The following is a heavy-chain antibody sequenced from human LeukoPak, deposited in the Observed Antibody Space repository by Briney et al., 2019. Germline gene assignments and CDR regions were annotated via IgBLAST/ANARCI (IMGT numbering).Heavy chain of an antibody. CDR3: ARGHLPYGDSLDY. V-gene: IGHV4-30-4*01. CDR2: IYYSGST. CDR1: GGSISSGDYY. D-gene: IGHD4-17*01. Sequence: SETLSSTCTVSGGSISSGDYYWSWIRQPPGKGLEWIGYIYYSGSTYYNPSLKSRVTISVDTSKNQFSLKLSSVTAAGTAVYYCARGHLPYGDSLDYWGQGTLVTVSS. J-gene: IGHJ4*02.